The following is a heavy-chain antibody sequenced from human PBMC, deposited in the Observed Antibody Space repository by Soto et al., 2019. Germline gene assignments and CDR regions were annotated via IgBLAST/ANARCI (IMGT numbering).Heavy chain of an antibody. D-gene: IGHD2-2*02. Sequence: SETLSLTCTVSGGSITTGGSYWSWIRQHPGKGLEWIGHIYHSGNTYYNPSLKSRLTISVDTSKNLFSLVVDSVTAADTAVYYCARARFQVLYGKPYFDSWGQGTLVTVSS. CDR3: ARARFQVLYGKPYFDS. CDR2: IYHSGNT. V-gene: IGHV4-31*03. J-gene: IGHJ4*02. CDR1: GGSITTGGSY.